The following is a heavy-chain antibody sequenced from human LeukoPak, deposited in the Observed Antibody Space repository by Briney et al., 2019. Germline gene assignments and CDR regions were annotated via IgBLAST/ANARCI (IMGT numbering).Heavy chain of an antibody. Sequence: SVKVSCKASGGTFSSYAISWVRQAPGQGLEWMGRIIPILGIANYAQKFQGRVTITADKSTSTAYMELSSLRSEDTAVYYCARDGIVVVPAAIYGMDVWGQGTLVTVSS. J-gene: IGHJ6*02. CDR1: GGTFSSYA. V-gene: IGHV1-69*04. CDR3: ARDGIVVVPAAIYGMDV. CDR2: IIPILGIA. D-gene: IGHD2-2*01.